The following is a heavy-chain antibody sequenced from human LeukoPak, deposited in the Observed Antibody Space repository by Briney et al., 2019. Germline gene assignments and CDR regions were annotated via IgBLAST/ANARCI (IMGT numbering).Heavy chain of an antibody. Sequence: GESLKISCKGSGYSFSSYWIGWVRQMPGKGLEWMGIIYPGDSDTRYSPSFQGQVTISADKSISTAYLQWSSLTASDTAIYYCARHRPYSSGWRHFDYWGQGTLVTVSS. CDR3: ARHRPYSSGWRHFDY. D-gene: IGHD6-19*01. CDR2: IYPGDSDT. CDR1: GYSFSSYW. V-gene: IGHV5-51*01. J-gene: IGHJ4*02.